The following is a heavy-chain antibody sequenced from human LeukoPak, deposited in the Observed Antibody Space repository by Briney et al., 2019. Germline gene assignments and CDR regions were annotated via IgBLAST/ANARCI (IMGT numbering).Heavy chain of an antibody. CDR1: GDSISNYY. Sequence: PSETLSLTCTVSGDSISNYYWSWIQQPPGKGLEWIGYIYYSGSTNYNPSLKSRVTISVDTSKKHFSLKLSSVTAADTAVYYCAREAIGRVDYWGQGILVTVSS. J-gene: IGHJ4*02. D-gene: IGHD2/OR15-2a*01. CDR2: IYYSGST. CDR3: AREAIGRVDY. V-gene: IGHV4-59*01.